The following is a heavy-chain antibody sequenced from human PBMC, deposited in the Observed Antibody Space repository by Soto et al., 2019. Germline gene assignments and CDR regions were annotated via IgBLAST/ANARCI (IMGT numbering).Heavy chain of an antibody. CDR2: ISAYDDNT. CDR3: ARGGYYDSSGSRNYHYYGMNV. Sequence: ASVKVSCKASGYRFTSYGISWVRQAPRQGLEWLGWISAYDDNTKYAQTLQGRVSMSTDTSTNTAYMELRSLRSDDTAMYYCARGGYYDSSGSRNYHYYGMNVWGQGTTVTVSS. D-gene: IGHD3-22*01. J-gene: IGHJ6*02. V-gene: IGHV1-18*01. CDR1: GYRFTSYG.